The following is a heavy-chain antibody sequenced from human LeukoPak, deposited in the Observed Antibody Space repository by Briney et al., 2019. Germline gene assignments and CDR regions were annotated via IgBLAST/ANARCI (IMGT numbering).Heavy chain of an antibody. CDR1: GFTLSSYA. CDR3: GRGHWGLDY. CDR2: ISNSGNTI. V-gene: IGHV3-48*04. J-gene: IGHJ4*02. D-gene: IGHD7-27*01. Sequence: GGSLRLSCAASGFTLSSYAMSWVRQAPGKGLEWVSYISNSGNTIYYADSVKGRFTISRDNAMSSLYLQMNSLRAEDTAVYYCGRGHWGLDYWGQGTLVTVSS.